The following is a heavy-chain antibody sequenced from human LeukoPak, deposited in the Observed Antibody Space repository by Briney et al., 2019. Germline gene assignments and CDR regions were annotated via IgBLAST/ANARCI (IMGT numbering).Heavy chain of an antibody. CDR2: IKHDGSET. CDR3: ARIGRDYGDYFDS. J-gene: IGHJ4*02. Sequence: PGGSLRLSCAASGFTFTTFWMTWLRQAPGKGPEWVANIKHDGSETDYLDSVKGRFTISRDNAKNSLYLQMNNSRAEDTAVYYCARIGRDYGDYFDSWGQGTLVIVSS. V-gene: IGHV3-7*03. D-gene: IGHD4-17*01. CDR1: GFTFTTFW.